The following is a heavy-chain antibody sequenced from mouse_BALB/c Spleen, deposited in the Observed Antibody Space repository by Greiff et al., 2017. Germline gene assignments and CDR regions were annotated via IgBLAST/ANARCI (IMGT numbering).Heavy chain of an antibody. J-gene: IGHJ3*01. V-gene: IGHV1-7*01. CDR1: GYTFTSYW. D-gene: IGHD1-1*02. CDR3: ARWGSPSWFAY. Sequence: QVQLQQSGAELAKPGASVKMSCKASGYTFTSYWMHWVKQRPGQGLEWIGYINPSTGYTEYNQKFKDKATLTADKSSSTAYMQLSSLTSEDSAVYYCARWGSPSWFAYWGQGTLVTVSA. CDR2: INPSTGYT.